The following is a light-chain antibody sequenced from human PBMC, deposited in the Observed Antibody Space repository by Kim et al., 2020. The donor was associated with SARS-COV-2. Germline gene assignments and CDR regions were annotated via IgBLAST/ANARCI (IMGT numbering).Light chain of an antibody. J-gene: IGKJ2*01. Sequence: DIVMTQSPDSLAVSLGERATINCRSSQSIFYSSNNKNYLAWYQQKPGQPPKLLIYWASIRESGVPDRFSGSGSGTDFTLTISSLQAEDVAVYYCQQYYSSPLTFGQGTKLEI. CDR3: QQYYSSPLT. CDR2: WAS. V-gene: IGKV4-1*01. CDR1: QSIFYSSNNKNY.